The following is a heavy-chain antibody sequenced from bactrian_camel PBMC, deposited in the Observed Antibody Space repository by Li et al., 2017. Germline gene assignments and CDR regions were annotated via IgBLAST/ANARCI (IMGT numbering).Heavy chain of an antibody. J-gene: IGHJ4*01. D-gene: IGHD2*01. V-gene: IGHV3S31*01. Sequence: DVQLVESGGGLVQPGGSLRLSCAASGFTFSIYPMTWVRQAPGKGLERVSAINSGGSSAYYADSVKGRFTISRDNAKNTLYLQLNSLETEDTAMYYCAKGWKVGSVRGQGTQVTVS. CDR1: GFTFSIYP. CDR2: INSGGSSA. CDR3: AKGWKVGSV.